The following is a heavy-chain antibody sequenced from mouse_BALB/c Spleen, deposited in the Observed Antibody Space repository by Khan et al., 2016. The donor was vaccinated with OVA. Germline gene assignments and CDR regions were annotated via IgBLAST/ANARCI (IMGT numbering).Heavy chain of an antibody. Sequence: EVELVESGGGLVKPGGSLKLSCAASGFTFSTFAMSWVRQTPEMRLEWVTTINSDGDYTYYQDSVTGRFTVTRDNARNTLYLQMSSLRSEDTAMYYGARSPYGNFAYWGQGTLVTVSA. D-gene: IGHD2-1*01. V-gene: IGHV5-9-3*01. CDR2: INSDGDYT. CDR3: ARSPYGNFAY. J-gene: IGHJ3*01. CDR1: GFTFSTFA.